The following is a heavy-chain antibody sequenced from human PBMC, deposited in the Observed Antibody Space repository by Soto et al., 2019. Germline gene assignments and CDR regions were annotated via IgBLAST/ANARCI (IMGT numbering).Heavy chain of an antibody. CDR2: IYTCGRI. J-gene: IGHJ6*02. CDR1: GGSISSYY. CDR3: VRGYGSSWYSSAKYGMAV. V-gene: IGHV4-4*07. D-gene: IGHD6-13*01. Sequence: PSETLSLTCIVSGGSISSYYWCWIRQPAGKGLEWIGRIYTCGRISYNPTLKSRITMSVDTSKNQFSLKLSSLTAADTDVYYCVRGYGSSWYSSAKYGMAVWGQEPTVTVSS.